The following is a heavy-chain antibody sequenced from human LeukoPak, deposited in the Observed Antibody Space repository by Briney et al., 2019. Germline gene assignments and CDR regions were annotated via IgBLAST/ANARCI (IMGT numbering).Heavy chain of an antibody. V-gene: IGHV3-53*01. CDR2: IYNDGGT. Sequence: PGGSLRLSCAASGFAVRSNYMSWVRQAPGKGLEWVSIIYNDGGTYYADSVKGRFTISRDNSKNTLFLQMNSLRAEDTAVYFCARLYYDILTAIRNWGQGTLVTVSS. D-gene: IGHD3-9*01. CDR1: GFAVRSNY. J-gene: IGHJ4*02. CDR3: ARLYYDILTAIRN.